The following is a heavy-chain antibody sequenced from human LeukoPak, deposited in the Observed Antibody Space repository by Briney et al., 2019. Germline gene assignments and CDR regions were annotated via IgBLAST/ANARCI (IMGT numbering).Heavy chain of an antibody. CDR3: ARHSKTAALWYFDY. D-gene: IGHD2-21*02. Sequence: SETLSLTCSVSGYSISSGYYWSWIRQPPGKELEWIGYIYYSGSTNYNPSLKSRVTISVDTSKNQFSLKLSSVTAADTAVYYCARHSKTAALWYFDYWGQGTLVTVSS. CDR1: GYSISSGYY. J-gene: IGHJ4*02. CDR2: IYYSGST. V-gene: IGHV4-59*08.